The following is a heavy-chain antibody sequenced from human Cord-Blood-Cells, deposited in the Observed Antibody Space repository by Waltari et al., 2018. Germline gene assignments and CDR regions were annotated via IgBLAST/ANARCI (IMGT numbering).Heavy chain of an antibody. V-gene: IGHV4-39*01. D-gene: IGHD3-3*01. Sequence: QLQLQESGPGLVTPSETLSLTCTVSGGSISSSSYYWGWIRQPPGKGLEWIGSIYYSGTTYYNPSLKSRVTISVDTSKNQFSLKLSSVTAADTAVYYCARFLEWLYYFDYWGQGTLVTVSS. CDR1: GGSISSSSYY. CDR2: IYYSGTT. CDR3: ARFLEWLYYFDY. J-gene: IGHJ4*02.